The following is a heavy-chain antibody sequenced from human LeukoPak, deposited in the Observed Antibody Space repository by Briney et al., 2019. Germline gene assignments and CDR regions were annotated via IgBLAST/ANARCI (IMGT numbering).Heavy chain of an antibody. Sequence: SQTLSLTCTVSGYSISSDCYWGWIRQPPGKGLEWIGVIYHSGATYYNPSLKSRVTVSVETSKNQFSLKLSSVTAADTAVYYCAKSMVRGLIMDPWGQGTLVTVSS. CDR3: AKSMVRGLIMDP. V-gene: IGHV4-38-2*02. CDR2: IYHSGAT. D-gene: IGHD3-10*01. J-gene: IGHJ5*02. CDR1: GYSISSDCY.